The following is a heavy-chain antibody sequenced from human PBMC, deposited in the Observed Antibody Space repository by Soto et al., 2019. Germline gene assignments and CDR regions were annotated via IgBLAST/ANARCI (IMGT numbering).Heavy chain of an antibody. CDR2: IVPLFRTT. D-gene: IGHD6-13*01. J-gene: IGHJ6*02. V-gene: IGHV1-69*06. Sequence: QVQLVQSGAEAKKPGSSVKVSCKTSGGTFSSYAISWVRQAPGQGLEWMGGIVPLFRTTYYAQKFQGRVTITAHTSTYTVYMELGGLRSGDTAVYYCARGGYSSTWSNLLDRSGLDVWGQGTTVTVSS. CDR3: ARGGYSSTWSNLLDRSGLDV. CDR1: GGTFSSYA.